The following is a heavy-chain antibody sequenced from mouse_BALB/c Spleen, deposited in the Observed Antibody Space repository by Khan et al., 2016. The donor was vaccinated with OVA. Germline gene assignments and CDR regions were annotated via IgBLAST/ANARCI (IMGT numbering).Heavy chain of an antibody. CDR3: AIAGYGSFAN. Sequence: QVQLKQSGPELVKPGASVRISCKASGYTFTSYFIHWVKQRPGQGLEWIGWIYPGNVNTEYNERFTGKATLTADKSSSTTYMQLSSLTSYDSAVYCCAIAGYGSFANWGQGTLVTVSA. CDR1: GYTFTSYF. J-gene: IGHJ3*01. CDR2: IYPGNVNT. V-gene: IGHV1S56*01. D-gene: IGHD2-10*02.